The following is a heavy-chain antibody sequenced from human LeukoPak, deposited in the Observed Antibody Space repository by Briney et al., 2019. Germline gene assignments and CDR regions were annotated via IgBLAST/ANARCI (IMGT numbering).Heavy chain of an antibody. D-gene: IGHD1-26*01. CDR3: ARDNSVGDNAWWFDP. Sequence: ASVKVSCKVSGYTFTSYGISWVRQAPGQGLEWMGWISAYNGNTNYAQKLQGRVTMTTDTSTSTAYMELRSLRSEDTAIYYCARDNSVGDNAWWFDPWGQGTLVTVSS. CDR1: GYTFTSYG. CDR2: ISAYNGNT. J-gene: IGHJ5*02. V-gene: IGHV1-18*01.